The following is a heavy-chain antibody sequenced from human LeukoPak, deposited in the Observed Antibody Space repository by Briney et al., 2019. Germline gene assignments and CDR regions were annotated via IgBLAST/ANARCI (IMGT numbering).Heavy chain of an antibody. CDR2: ISWNSGSI. CDR1: GFTLDGYA. J-gene: IGHJ4*02. D-gene: IGHD3-16*01. V-gene: IGHV3-9*01. CDR3: ARGRGWVDH. Sequence: PGGSLRLSCAASGFTLDGYAMHWVRQAPGKGLEWVSGISWNSGSIGYADSVKGRFTISRDNARNSVYLQLNSLRAEDTALYYCARGRGWVDHWGQGTLVTVSS.